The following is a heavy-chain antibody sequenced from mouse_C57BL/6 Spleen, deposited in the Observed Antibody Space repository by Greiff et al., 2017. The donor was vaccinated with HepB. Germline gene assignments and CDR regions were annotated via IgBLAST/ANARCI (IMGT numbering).Heavy chain of an antibody. D-gene: IGHD2-4*01. CDR2: IYPYTGVS. J-gene: IGHJ4*01. CDR3: ERGNYDYDHAMDY. CDR1: GYSFTGYY. Sequence: VQLKQSGPELVKPGASVKISCKASGYSFTGYYMHWVKQSHGNILDWIGYIYPYTGVSSYNQKFKGKATLTVDKSSSTAYMELRSLTYEDAAVYDCERGNYDYDHAMDYWGQGTSVTVSS. V-gene: IGHV1-31*01.